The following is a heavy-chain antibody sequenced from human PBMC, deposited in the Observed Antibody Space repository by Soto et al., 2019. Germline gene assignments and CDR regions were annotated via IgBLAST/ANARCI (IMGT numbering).Heavy chain of an antibody. J-gene: IGHJ4*02. V-gene: IGHV4-59*12. D-gene: IGHD3-3*01. CDR2: IYHSGST. Sequence: GGSMISYYWSWIRQPPGRGLEWIGEIYHSGSTNYNPSLKSRVTISVDKSKNQFSLKLSSVTAADTAVYYCAALGYYDFPWGQGTLVTVSS. CDR1: GGSMISYY. CDR3: AALGYYDFP.